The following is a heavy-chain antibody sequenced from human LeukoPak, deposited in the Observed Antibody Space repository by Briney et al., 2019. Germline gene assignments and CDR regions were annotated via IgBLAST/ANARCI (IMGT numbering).Heavy chain of an antibody. D-gene: IGHD4-17*01. CDR2: FSGSGESA. J-gene: IGHJ4*02. CDR1: GFTFSSYG. Sequence: GGSLRLSCAASGFTFSSYGMSWVRQAPGKGLEWVSVFSGSGESAFYGDSVKGRFTISRDNSKNTLYLQMNSLRVEDTAVYYCAKGRTVTTNMFDSWGQGTLVTVSS. CDR3: AKGRTVTTNMFDS. V-gene: IGHV3-23*01.